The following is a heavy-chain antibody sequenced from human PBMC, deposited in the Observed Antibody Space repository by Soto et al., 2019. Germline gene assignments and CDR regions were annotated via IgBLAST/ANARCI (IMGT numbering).Heavy chain of an antibody. D-gene: IGHD6-25*01. CDR3: ARVRLRVGYFYYYMDV. V-gene: IGHV1-18*01. J-gene: IGHJ6*03. Sequence: QVQLLQSGAEVKKPGASVKVSCKASGYTFTNYGITWVRQAPGQGLEWMGWISAYNGDTHYTQRLQGRVTMTTDTSTSPAYMELRGLRSDDTAVYYCARVRLRVGYFYYYMDVWGKGTTVTVSS. CDR1: GYTFTNYG. CDR2: ISAYNGDT.